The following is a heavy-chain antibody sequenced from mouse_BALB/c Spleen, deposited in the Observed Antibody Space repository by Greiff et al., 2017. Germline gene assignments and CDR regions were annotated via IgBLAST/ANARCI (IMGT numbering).Heavy chain of an antibody. CDR3: ARDIATGGFAY. CDR1: GYSITSGYY. V-gene: IGHV3-6*02. Sequence: ESGPGLVKPSQSLSLTCSVTGYSITSGYYWNWIRQFPGNKLEWMGYISYDGSNNYNPSLKNRISITRDTSKNQFFLKLNSVTTEDTATYYCARDIATGGFAYWGQGTLVTVSA. D-gene: IGHD4-1*02. J-gene: IGHJ3*01. CDR2: ISYDGSN.